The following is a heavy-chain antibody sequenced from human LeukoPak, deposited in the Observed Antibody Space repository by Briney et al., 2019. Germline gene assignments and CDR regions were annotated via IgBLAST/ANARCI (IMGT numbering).Heavy chain of an antibody. D-gene: IGHD1-26*01. V-gene: IGHV4-59*12. Sequence: SETLSLTCTVSGGSISSYYWSWIRQPPGKGLEWIGYIYYSGSTNYNPSLKSRVTISVDTSKNQFSLKLSSVTAADTAVYYCARVAVSGSYWGGVGYFDYWGQGTLVTVSS. J-gene: IGHJ4*02. CDR2: IYYSGST. CDR3: ARVAVSGSYWGGVGYFDY. CDR1: GGSISSYY.